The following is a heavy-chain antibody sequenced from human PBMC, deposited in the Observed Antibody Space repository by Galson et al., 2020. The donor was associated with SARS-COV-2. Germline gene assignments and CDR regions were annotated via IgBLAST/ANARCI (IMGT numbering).Heavy chain of an antibody. D-gene: IGHD2-15*01. J-gene: IGHJ6*02. CDR3: AKDNQQAPIVVVVAATPLMGGGMDV. CDR1: GFTFSSYG. CDR2: ITYDGSNK. V-gene: IGHV3-30*18. Sequence: GESLRLSCAASGFTFSSYGMHCVRRAPGKGREGVAVITYDGSNKYYADSVKGRFTISIDNSNNTLYLQMNSLTAEDTAVYYCAKDNQQAPIVVVVAATPLMGGGMDVWGQGTTVTVSS.